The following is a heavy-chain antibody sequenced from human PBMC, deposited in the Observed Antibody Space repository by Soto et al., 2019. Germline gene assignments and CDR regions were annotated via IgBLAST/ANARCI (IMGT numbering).Heavy chain of an antibody. CDR1: GFTFKNSW. J-gene: IGHJ6*01. V-gene: IGHV3-74*01. CDR2: ITSDETAT. CDR3: VRGWGA. Sequence: EVQLVESGGGLVQPGGSLRLSCAASGFTFKNSWMHWVRQAPGKGLVWVSRITSDETATRYADSVKGRFTISRDNARDTLYLQVDSPWGEYKAVYYCVRGWGAWGHGTAVTVSS. D-gene: IGHD3-16*01.